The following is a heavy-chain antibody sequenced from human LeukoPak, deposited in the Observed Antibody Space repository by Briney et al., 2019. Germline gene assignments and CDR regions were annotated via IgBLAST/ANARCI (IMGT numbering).Heavy chain of an antibody. CDR1: GGSFSGYY. V-gene: IGHV4-34*01. CDR2: INHSGST. CDR3: ARGRTGSRITMKYFQH. J-gene: IGHJ1*01. D-gene: IGHD3-22*01. Sequence: SETLSLTCAVYGGSFSGYYWSWIRQPPGKGLEWIGEINHSGSTNYNPSLKSRVTISVDTSKNQFSLKLSSATAADTAVYYCARGRTGSRITMKYFQHWGQGTLVTVSS.